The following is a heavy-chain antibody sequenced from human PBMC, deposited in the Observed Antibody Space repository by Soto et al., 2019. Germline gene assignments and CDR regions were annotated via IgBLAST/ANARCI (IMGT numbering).Heavy chain of an antibody. Sequence: QMQLVQSGPEVKKPGTSVKVSCKASGFTFTSSAMQWVRQARGQRLEWIGWIVVGSGNTNYAQKFQERVTITRDMSTSTAYMERSRLGSEDTAVYYGAADTGDSRGYGDFGYWGQGTLVTVSS. CDR3: AADTGDSRGYGDFGY. CDR2: IVVGSGNT. D-gene: IGHD3-22*01. J-gene: IGHJ4*02. V-gene: IGHV1-58*02. CDR1: GFTFTSSA.